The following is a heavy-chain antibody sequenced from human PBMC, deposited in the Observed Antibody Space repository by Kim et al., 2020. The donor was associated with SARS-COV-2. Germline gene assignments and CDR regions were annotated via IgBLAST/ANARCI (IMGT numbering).Heavy chain of an antibody. CDR1: GGTFSSYA. D-gene: IGHD3-16*01. CDR2: IIPILGIA. V-gene: IGHV1-69*04. CDR3: AFLPLGNYYYGMDV. Sequence: SVKVSCKASGGTFSSYAISWVRQAPGQGLEWMGRIIPILGIANYAQKFQGRVTITADKSTSTAYMELSSLRSEDTAVYYCAFLPLGNYYYGMDVWGQGTTVTVSS. J-gene: IGHJ6*02.